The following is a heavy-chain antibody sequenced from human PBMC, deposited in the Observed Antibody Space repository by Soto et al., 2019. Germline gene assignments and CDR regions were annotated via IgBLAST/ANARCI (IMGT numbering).Heavy chain of an antibody. V-gene: IGHV4-34*02. Sequence: QVQLQQWGAGLLKPSETLSLTCAVYGGSLSGHYWSWIRQPPGKGLEWIGEINHSGSTHYNPSLKRRVTMSVDASKHQFSLKLSSVTAAYTDVYYCAGRWPSPDAYGGQGTLVTVSS. CDR1: GGSLSGHY. CDR2: INHSGST. J-gene: IGHJ4*02. D-gene: IGHD2-15*01. CDR3: AGRWPSPDAY.